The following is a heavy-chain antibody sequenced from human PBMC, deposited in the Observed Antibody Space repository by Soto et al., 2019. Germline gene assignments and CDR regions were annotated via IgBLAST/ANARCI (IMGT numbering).Heavy chain of an antibody. Sequence: SETLSLTCTVSGDSITSFHWSWIRQPPGKALEWIGNIHHSGSTNYNPSLKSRVTISGDTSKNQVSLKLTSVTAADTAVYYCARDNYYDSSGYLDYWGQGTLVTVSS. D-gene: IGHD3-22*01. CDR3: ARDNYYDSSGYLDY. J-gene: IGHJ4*02. CDR1: GDSITSFH. CDR2: IHHSGST. V-gene: IGHV4-59*12.